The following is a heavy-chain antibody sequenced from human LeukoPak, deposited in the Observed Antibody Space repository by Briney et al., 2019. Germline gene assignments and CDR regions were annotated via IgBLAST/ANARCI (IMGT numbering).Heavy chain of an antibody. CDR2: ISHSGST. Sequence: PSETLSLTCTVSGNSISSDYYWGWIRQPPGKGLEWIGSISHSGSTYYNPSLKSRVTISVDTSKNHFSLKLNSVTAADTAVYYCTSVNTGSGSYYSVDYWGQGILVTVSS. CDR3: TSVNTGSGSYYSVDY. V-gene: IGHV4-38-2*02. J-gene: IGHJ4*02. D-gene: IGHD3-10*01. CDR1: GNSISSDYY.